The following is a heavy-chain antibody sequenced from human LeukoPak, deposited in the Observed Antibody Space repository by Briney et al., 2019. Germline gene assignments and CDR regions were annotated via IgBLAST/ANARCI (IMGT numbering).Heavy chain of an antibody. Sequence: SETLSLTCTVSGDSISSQYWSWVRQTPGKGLEWIGYIYYSGTTTYNPSLKSRVSMSADTSRNQHSLKLSSVTAADTAVYYCARLCFSSGPLLDLWGQGTQVTVSS. CDR1: GDSISSQY. CDR2: IYYSGTT. CDR3: ARLCFSSGPLLDL. J-gene: IGHJ5*02. D-gene: IGHD3-22*01. V-gene: IGHV4-59*11.